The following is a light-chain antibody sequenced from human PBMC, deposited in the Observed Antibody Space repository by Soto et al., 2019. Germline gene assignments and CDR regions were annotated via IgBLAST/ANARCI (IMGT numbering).Light chain of an antibody. Sequence: QSVMTQPPSVSAAPGQKVTISCSGSSSNIGGNSVSWDQQLPGTAPKLLIYDDNKRPSGIPDRFSGSKSGTSATLGITGFQTVDEADYYCGSWDSSLSAYVFGTGTKLTVL. CDR3: GSWDSSLSAYV. J-gene: IGLJ1*01. CDR2: DDN. CDR1: SSNIGGNS. V-gene: IGLV1-51*01.